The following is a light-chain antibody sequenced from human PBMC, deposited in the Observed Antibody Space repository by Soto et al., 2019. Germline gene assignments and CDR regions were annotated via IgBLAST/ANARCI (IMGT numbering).Light chain of an antibody. CDR2: KAS. Sequence: DVQMTQFPSTLSASVGDRVTITCRASLSISSWLAWYQQKPGKAPKLLIYKASSLESGVPSRFSGSGSGTEFTLTISSLQPDYSATYYCQQYTNYWTFGQGTKVEI. J-gene: IGKJ1*01. CDR1: LSISSW. CDR3: QQYTNYWT. V-gene: IGKV1-5*03.